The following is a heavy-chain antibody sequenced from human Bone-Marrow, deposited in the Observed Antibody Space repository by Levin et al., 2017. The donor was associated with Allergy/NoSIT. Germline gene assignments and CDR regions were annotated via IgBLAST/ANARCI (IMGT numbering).Heavy chain of an antibody. J-gene: IGHJ4*02. Sequence: QAGGSLRLSCVASGFTFSSYWMHWVRQAPGKGLVWVSRIKTDRSTTSYADSVKGRFTISRDNAKNTLFLQMNSLRVEDTAVYYCARGWSTRDDYWGQGTLVTVSS. CDR1: GFTFSSYW. CDR3: ARGWSTRDDY. V-gene: IGHV3-74*01. D-gene: IGHD5/OR15-5a*01. CDR2: IKTDRSTT.